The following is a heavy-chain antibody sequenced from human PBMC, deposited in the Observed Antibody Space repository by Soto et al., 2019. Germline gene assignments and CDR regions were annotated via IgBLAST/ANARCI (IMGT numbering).Heavy chain of an antibody. CDR3: ARSRYSGSYFFDY. D-gene: IGHD1-26*01. J-gene: IGHJ4*02. V-gene: IGHV4-30-4*01. Sequence: SETLSLTCTVSGGSISSGDYYWSWIRQPPGKGLEWIAYIHNSVSTHYNPSLKSRVTISVDTSKNQFSLKLSSVTAADTAVYYCARSRYSGSYFFDYWARESWSPSPQ. CDR1: GGSISSGDYY. CDR2: IHNSVST.